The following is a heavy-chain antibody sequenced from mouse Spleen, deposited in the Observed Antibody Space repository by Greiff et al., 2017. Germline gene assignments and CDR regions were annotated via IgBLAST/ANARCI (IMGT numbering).Heavy chain of an antibody. Sequence: QVQLKQPGAELVRPGSSVKLSCKASGYTFTSYWMDWVKQRPGQGLEWIGNIYPSDSETHYNQKFKDKATLTVDKSSSTAYMQLSSLTSEDSAVYYCARSYWYFDVWGAGTTVTVSS. CDR3: ARSYWYFDV. CDR2: IYPSDSET. CDR1: GYTFTSYW. V-gene: IGHV1-61*01. J-gene: IGHJ1*01.